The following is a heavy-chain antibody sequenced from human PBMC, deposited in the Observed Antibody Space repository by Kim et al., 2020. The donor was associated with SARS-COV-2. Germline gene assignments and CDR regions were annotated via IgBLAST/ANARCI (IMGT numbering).Heavy chain of an antibody. D-gene: IGHD3-16*01. J-gene: IGHJ4*02. CDR1: GGSISSGGGYY. CDR2: IYYNGKT. Sequence: SETLSLTCTVSGGSISSGGGYYWAWIRQPPGRGLEWIGNIYYNGKTYYSPSLERRVTISMDTSKTQFSLTLTSVTAADTAVYHCARLYAYTVSYTAYYFDHWGQGTLVTVSS. V-gene: IGHV4-39*01. CDR3: ARLYAYTVSYTAYYFDH.